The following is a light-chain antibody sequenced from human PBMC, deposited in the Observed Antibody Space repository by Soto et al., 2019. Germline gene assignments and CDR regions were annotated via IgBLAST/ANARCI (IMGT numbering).Light chain of an antibody. CDR1: KIGTKS. J-gene: IGLJ2*01. Sequence: SYELTQPPSVSVAPGQTATFTCGGDKIGTKSVHWHQQKPGQAPVLVVYDDTDRPSGIPERFSGSKSGNTVTLTISRVEAGDEADYYCQVWDRTTDFVVFGGGT. CDR2: DDT. V-gene: IGLV3-21*02. CDR3: QVWDRTTDFVV.